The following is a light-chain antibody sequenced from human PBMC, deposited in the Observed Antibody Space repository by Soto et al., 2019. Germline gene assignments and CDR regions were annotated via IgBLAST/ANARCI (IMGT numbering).Light chain of an antibody. J-gene: IGKJ4*01. CDR2: AAS. CDR1: QGISRN. V-gene: IGKV1-9*01. CDR3: QRIHYYLSLT. Sequence: DIQLTQSPSLVSVSVGDRVTITCRASQGISRNLAWYQQKPGKAPNLLIYAASTLQSGVPSRFSGSGSGTEFTLTISSLQPEDFATDYCQRIHYYLSLTFGGGTKVEIK.